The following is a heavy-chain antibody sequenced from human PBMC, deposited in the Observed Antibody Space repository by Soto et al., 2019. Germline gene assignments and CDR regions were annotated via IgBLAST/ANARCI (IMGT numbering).Heavy chain of an antibody. CDR3: VRVEEELLWQNWFGP. D-gene: IGHD1-26*01. J-gene: IGHJ5*02. CDR1: GYNFNNYY. CDR2: IYPDDSDT. Sequence: GESLRISCRGSGYNFNNYYIGWVRQMPGKGLEWMGIIYPDDSDTKYSSSFQGQVTISVDKSVSTAYLQWSSLKASDSAMYYCVRVEEELLWQNWFGPWGKGNQVTVSS. V-gene: IGHV5-51*01.